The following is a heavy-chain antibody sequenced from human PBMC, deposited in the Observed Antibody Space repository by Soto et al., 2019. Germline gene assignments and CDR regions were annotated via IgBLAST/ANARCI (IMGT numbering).Heavy chain of an antibody. Sequence: PSETLSLTCTVSGGSISSSSYYWGWIRQPPGKGLEWIGSIYYSGSTYYNPSLKSRVTISVDTSKNQFSLKLSSVTAADTAVYYCAITVVVVANYYGMDVWGQGSTVTVSS. CDR1: GGSISSSSYY. CDR3: AITVVVVANYYGMDV. D-gene: IGHD2-15*01. J-gene: IGHJ6*02. CDR2: IYYSGST. V-gene: IGHV4-39*01.